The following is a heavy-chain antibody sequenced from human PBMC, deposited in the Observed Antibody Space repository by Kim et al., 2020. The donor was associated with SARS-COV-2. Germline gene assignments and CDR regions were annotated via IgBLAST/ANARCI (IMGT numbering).Heavy chain of an antibody. CDR2: IYYTGST. CDR3: ARARSGVFDP. V-gene: IGHV4-31*03. Sequence: SETLSLTCTVSGGSISSGGYYWSWIRQHPGKGLEWIGYIYYTGSTYYNPSLKSRVTISVDTSKNQFSLKLSSVTAADTAVYYCARARSGVFDPWGQGTLVTVSS. D-gene: IGHD1-26*01. CDR1: GGSISSGGYY. J-gene: IGHJ5*02.